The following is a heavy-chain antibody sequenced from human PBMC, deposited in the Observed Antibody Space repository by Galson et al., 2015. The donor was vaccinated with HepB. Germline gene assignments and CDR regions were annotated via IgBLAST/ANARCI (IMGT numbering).Heavy chain of an antibody. CDR3: ARDVGGAPFDI. CDR1: GFSVSSCG. J-gene: IGHJ3*02. Sequence: SLRLSCAPSGFSVSSCGMHWVRQAPAKGLGWGGAIWGNGAEKRYADSVKGRFAISEENSKNTVYLQLDSLTVEDTGVYYCARDVGGAPFDIWGQGTTVTVSS. D-gene: IGHD3-16*01. V-gene: IGHV3-33*01. CDR2: IWGNGAEK.